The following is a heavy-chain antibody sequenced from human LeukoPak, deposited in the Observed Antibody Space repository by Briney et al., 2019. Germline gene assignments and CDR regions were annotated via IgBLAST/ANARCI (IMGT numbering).Heavy chain of an antibody. D-gene: IGHD6-19*01. Sequence: PSETLSLTCAFSGASFSGYSWSRIRQTPGQGLEWIGETNHRGSTNYNPSLTSRVTISVDTSKSQFSLKLTSVTAADTAVYYCARVSRWFLAVAGYADYWGQGTQVIVSS. V-gene: IGHV4-34*01. CDR1: GASFSGYS. CDR2: TNHRGST. CDR3: ARVSRWFLAVAGYADY. J-gene: IGHJ4*02.